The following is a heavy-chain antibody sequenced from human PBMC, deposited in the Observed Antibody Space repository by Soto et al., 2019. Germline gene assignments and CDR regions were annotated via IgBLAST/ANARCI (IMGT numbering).Heavy chain of an antibody. CDR1: GGSISSSIYY. Sequence: SETLSLTCTASGGSISSSIYYWGWIRQPPGKGLEWIGSIYYSGSTYYNPSLKSRVTISVDTSKNQFSLKLSSVTAADTAVYYCARHNPGYSSSSAAFDIWGQGTMVTVSS. D-gene: IGHD6-6*01. J-gene: IGHJ3*02. CDR3: ARHNPGYSSSSAAFDI. CDR2: IYYSGST. V-gene: IGHV4-39*01.